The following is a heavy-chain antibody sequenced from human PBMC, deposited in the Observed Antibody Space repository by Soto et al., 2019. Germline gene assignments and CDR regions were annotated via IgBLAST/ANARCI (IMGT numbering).Heavy chain of an antibody. Sequence: QVQLVQSGAEVKKTGSSVKVSCKASGGTFSSYAISLVRQAPGQGLEWMGGIIPIFGTANHAQKLQGRVTITADESTSTAYMELSSLRSEDTYVYYCARDREGIAVATSFDYWGQGTLVTVSS. CDR3: ARDREGIAVATSFDY. CDR1: GGTFSSYA. CDR2: IIPIFGTA. V-gene: IGHV1-69*01. D-gene: IGHD6-19*01. J-gene: IGHJ4*02.